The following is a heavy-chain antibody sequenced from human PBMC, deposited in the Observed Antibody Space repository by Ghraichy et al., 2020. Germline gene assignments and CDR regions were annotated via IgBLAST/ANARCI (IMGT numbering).Heavy chain of an antibody. CDR1: GGSISSYY. J-gene: IGHJ4*02. Sequence: SETLSLTCTVSGGSISSYYWSWIRQPPGMGLEWIGYIYYSGNPNYNPSLKSRVAISRDTSKTQFSLRLTSVTAADTAVYYCARGLYGSNWYAVDFWGQGTLVTVSS. CDR3: ARGLYGSNWYAVDF. V-gene: IGHV4-59*01. D-gene: IGHD6-13*01. CDR2: IYYSGNP.